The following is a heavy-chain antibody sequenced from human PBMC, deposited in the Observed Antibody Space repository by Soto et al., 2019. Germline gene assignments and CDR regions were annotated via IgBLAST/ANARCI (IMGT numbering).Heavy chain of an antibody. CDR1: GFTFSTYP. D-gene: IGHD4-4*01. CDR3: VKPPVITASYYYYDMDV. Sequence: LGLSCAASGFTFSTYPMSWVRQAPGKGLEWVSGISGSGISTYYTDSVKGRFTISRDNSKNTVFLQMNSLRDEDTAVYYCVKPPVITASYYYYDMDVWGQGTTVTVSS. CDR2: ISGSGIST. J-gene: IGHJ6*02. V-gene: IGHV3-23*01.